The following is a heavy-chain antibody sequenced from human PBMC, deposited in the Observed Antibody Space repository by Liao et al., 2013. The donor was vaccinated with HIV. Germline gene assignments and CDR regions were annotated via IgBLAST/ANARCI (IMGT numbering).Heavy chain of an antibody. V-gene: IGHV4-34*01. CDR2: INHSGNT. CDR1: GGSLSGYY. D-gene: IGHD3-22*01. Sequence: QVQLHQWGAGLVKPSETLSLICAVYGGSLSGYYWNWIRQPPGKGLEWIGEINHSGNTNYNPSLKSRVTISVDASRNQISLKLTSLTASDTAVYYCARGPDYYFDSGGFSDYWGQGTLVTVSS. CDR3: ARGPDYYFDSGGFSDY. J-gene: IGHJ4*02.